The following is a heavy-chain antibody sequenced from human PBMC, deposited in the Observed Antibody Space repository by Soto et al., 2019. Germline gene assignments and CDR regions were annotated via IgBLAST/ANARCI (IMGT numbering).Heavy chain of an antibody. CDR3: ARSLLVVVAAPGY. Sequence: QVQLQESGPGLVKPSQTLSLTCTVSGGSISSGGYYWSWIRQHPGKGLEWIGYIYYSGRTYYNPSLTRRVTISVDTSKNQFSLKLSSVTAADTAVYYFARSLLVVVAAPGYWGQGTLVTVSS. CDR1: GGSISSGGYY. CDR2: IYYSGRT. J-gene: IGHJ4*02. V-gene: IGHV4-31*03. D-gene: IGHD2-15*01.